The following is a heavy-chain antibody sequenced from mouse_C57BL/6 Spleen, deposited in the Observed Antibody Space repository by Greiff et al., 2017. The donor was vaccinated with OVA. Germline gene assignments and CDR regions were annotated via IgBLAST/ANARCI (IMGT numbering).Heavy chain of an antibody. Sequence: VQLQQPGAELVKPGASAKLSCKASGYTFTSYWMHRVKHSPGQGIEWIGMIHPNSGSTNYNEKFKSKATLTVDKSSSTAYMQLSSLTSEDSAVYYCARRGRSYGDAMDYWGQGTSVTVST. CDR1: GYTFTSYW. CDR2: IHPNSGST. CDR3: ARRGRSYGDAMDY. V-gene: IGHV1-64*01. J-gene: IGHJ4*01. D-gene: IGHD1-1*01.